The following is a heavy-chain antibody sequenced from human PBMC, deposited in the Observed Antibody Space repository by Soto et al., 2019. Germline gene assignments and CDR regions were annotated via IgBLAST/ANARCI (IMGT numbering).Heavy chain of an antibody. CDR3: AKDKPGTTSFDY. Sequence: GGSLRLSCRTSDFTLGNYWMNWARQAPGKGLEWVSAISDRGATTHYADSVKGRFTISRDTSKNTLYLQMNTLRAEDTAVYYCAKDKPGTTSFDYWGRGTLVTVSS. CDR2: ISDRGATT. CDR1: DFTLGNYW. J-gene: IGHJ4*02. D-gene: IGHD1-1*01. V-gene: IGHV3-23*01.